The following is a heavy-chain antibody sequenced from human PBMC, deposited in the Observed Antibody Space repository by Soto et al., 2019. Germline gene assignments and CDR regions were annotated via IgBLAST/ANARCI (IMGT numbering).Heavy chain of an antibody. CDR2: MNPNSGNT. D-gene: IGHD3-10*01. CDR3: AREFGRGAKDYYYYGMDV. Sequence: GASVKVSCKASGYTFTSYDINWVRQATGQGLEWKGWMNPNSGNTGYAQKYQGRVTMTRNTSISTAYMELSSLISEDTAVYYCAREFGRGAKDYYYYGMDVWGQGTTVTVSS. V-gene: IGHV1-8*01. J-gene: IGHJ6*02. CDR1: GYTFTSYD.